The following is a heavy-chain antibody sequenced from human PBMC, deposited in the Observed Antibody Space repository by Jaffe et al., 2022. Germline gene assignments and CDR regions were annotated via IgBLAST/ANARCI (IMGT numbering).Heavy chain of an antibody. CDR3: ARRKLGFCSSTSCRIYWNFDL. CDR2: IKEDGNEK. CDR1: GFTFSSYW. D-gene: IGHD2-2*01. Sequence: EVLLVESGGGLVQPGGSLRLSCAASGFTFSSYWMSWVRQAPGKGMEWVANIKEDGNEKYYVGSVKGRFTISRDNAKNSLYLQMNSLRAEDTAVYYCARRKLGFCSSTSCRIYWNFDLWGRGTLATVSS. J-gene: IGHJ2*01. V-gene: IGHV3-7*01.